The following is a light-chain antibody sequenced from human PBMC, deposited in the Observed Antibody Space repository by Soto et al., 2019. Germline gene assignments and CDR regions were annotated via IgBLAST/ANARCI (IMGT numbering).Light chain of an antibody. CDR3: SSYAGSNNVT. V-gene: IGLV2-8*01. CDR1: TSDVGAYDY. CDR2: XVX. Sequence: QSALTQPPSASGSPGQSVTISCTGTTSDVGAYDYVSWYQHHPGKAPKLMIYXVXKRXXXXPXXXXGSKSGNTASLTVSGXXXXXEXXYYCSSYAGSNNVTFGGGTKLTVL. J-gene: IGLJ2*01.